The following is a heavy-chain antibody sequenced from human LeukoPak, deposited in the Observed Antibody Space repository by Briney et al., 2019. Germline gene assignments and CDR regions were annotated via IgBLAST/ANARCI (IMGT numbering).Heavy chain of an antibody. V-gene: IGHV3-7*01. Sequence: PGGSLRLSCAASGFTFSSHWMSWVRQAPGKGLEWVANIKQDGSEKYYVDSVKGRFTISRDNAKNSLYLQMNSLRAEDTAVYYCARDGGFYGTGPTYWGQGTLVTVSS. D-gene: IGHD3-16*01. CDR2: IKQDGSEK. CDR3: ARDGGFYGTGPTY. CDR1: GFTFSSHW. J-gene: IGHJ4*02.